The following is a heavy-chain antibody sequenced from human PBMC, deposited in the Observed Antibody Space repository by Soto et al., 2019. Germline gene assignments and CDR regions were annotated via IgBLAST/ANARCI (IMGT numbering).Heavy chain of an antibody. J-gene: IGHJ3*02. V-gene: IGHV1-18*01. CDR1: GYTFTSYG. CDR2: ISAYNGNT. D-gene: IGHD2-15*01. Sequence: ASVKVSCKASGYTFTSYGISWVRQAPGQGLEWMGWISAYNGNTNYAQKLQGRVTMTTDTSTSTAYMELRSLRSDDTAVYYCASGILGYCSGGSCYSVNDAYDIWGQGTMVTVSS. CDR3: ASGILGYCSGGSCYSVNDAYDI.